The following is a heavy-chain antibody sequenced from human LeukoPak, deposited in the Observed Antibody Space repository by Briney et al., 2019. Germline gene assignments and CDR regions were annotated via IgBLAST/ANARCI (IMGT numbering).Heavy chain of an antibody. CDR2: IIPIFGTT. CDR1: GGTFSSYA. CDR3: ARTFMITFGGVIEYFEH. V-gene: IGHV1-69*05. Sequence: SVKVSCKASGGTFSSYAISWVRQAPGQGLEWMGGIIPIFGTTNYAQKFQGRVTITRSTSISTAYMELSSLRSEDTAVYYCARTFMITFGGVIEYFEHWGQGTLVTVSS. D-gene: IGHD3-16*02. J-gene: IGHJ4*02.